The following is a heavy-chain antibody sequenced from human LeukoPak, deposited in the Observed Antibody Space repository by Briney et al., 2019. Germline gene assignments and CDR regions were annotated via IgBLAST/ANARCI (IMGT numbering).Heavy chain of an antibody. CDR2: ITPSDGA. Sequence: ASVKASCKSSGCTFTAYAMHWVRQAPGQGLEWMGWITPSDGANYAQKFQGRVTMTRDTSMSTAYMDLNRLTSDDTAVYFCARDRYGDGFAHFDYWGQGALVTVSS. D-gene: IGHD5-24*01. CDR1: GCTFTAYA. CDR3: ARDRYGDGFAHFDY. J-gene: IGHJ4*02. V-gene: IGHV1-2*02.